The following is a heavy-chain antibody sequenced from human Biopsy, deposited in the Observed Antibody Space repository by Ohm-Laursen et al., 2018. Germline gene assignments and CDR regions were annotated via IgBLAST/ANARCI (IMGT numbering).Heavy chain of an antibody. V-gene: IGHV1-69*06. CDR1: GVTFSNYG. Sequence: SVKVSCNAPGVTFSNYGVNWVRQAPGQGLEWLGGNIPILGTGNYAQKFQDRVTVAADTSTSTATMEPRSLRSDDTAMYYCATKLTGYFHHWGQGTLVIVSS. CDR2: NIPILGTG. D-gene: IGHD3-9*01. J-gene: IGHJ1*01. CDR3: ATKLTGYFHH.